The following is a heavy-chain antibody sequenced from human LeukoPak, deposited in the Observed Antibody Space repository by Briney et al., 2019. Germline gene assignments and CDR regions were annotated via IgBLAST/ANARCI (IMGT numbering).Heavy chain of an antibody. D-gene: IGHD1-1*01. CDR2: ISWDGGST. CDR1: GFTFSSYD. V-gene: IGHV3-43*02. CDR3: ASGPNGVAFDI. Sequence: GGSLRLSCAASGFTFSSYDMTWVRQAPGKGLEWVSLISWDGGSTYYADSVKGRFTISRDNSKNSLYLQMNSLRTEDTALYYCASGPNGVAFDIWGQGTMVTVSS. J-gene: IGHJ3*02.